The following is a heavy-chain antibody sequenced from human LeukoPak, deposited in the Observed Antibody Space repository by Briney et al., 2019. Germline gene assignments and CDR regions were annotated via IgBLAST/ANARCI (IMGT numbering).Heavy chain of an antibody. CDR3: ARDRGGVGLDY. V-gene: IGHV4-59*01. D-gene: IGHD3-3*01. J-gene: IGHJ4*02. CDR2: IYYSGST. CDR1: GGSISSYY. Sequence: SETLSLTCTVSGGSISSYYWSWIRQPPGKGLEWIGYIYYSGSTNYNPSLKSRVTISVDTSKNQFSLKLSSVTAADTAVYYCARDRGGVGLDYWGQGTLVTVSS.